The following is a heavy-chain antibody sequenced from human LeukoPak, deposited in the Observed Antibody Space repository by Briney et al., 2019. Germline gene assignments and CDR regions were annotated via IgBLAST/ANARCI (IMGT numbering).Heavy chain of an antibody. Sequence: PSETLSLTCTVSGGSISSYYWSWIRQPPGKGLEWIGYIYYSGSTNYNPSLKSRVTISVDTSKNQFSLKLSSVTAADAAVYYCARAGQVWSYCGGDCYSYYFDYWGQGTLVTVSS. CDR1: GGSISSYY. D-gene: IGHD2-21*02. CDR2: IYYSGST. V-gene: IGHV4-59*01. J-gene: IGHJ4*02. CDR3: ARAGQVWSYCGGDCYSYYFDY.